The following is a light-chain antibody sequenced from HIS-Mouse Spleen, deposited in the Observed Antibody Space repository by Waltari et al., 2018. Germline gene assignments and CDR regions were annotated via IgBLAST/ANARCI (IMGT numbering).Light chain of an antibody. CDR1: ALPTKY. CDR3: YSTDSSGNHRV. CDR2: EDS. V-gene: IGLV3-10*01. Sequence: SYELTQPPSVSVSPGQTARNTCSGDALPTKYAYWYQLKSGHAPGLVIYEDSKRPCGIPGRFSGSSAGTIATLTISGAQVEDEADYYCYSTDSSGNHRVFGGGTKLTVL. J-gene: IGLJ2*01.